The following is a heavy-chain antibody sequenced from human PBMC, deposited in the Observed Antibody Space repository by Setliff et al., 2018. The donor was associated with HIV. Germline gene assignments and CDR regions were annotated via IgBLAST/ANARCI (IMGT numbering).Heavy chain of an antibody. J-gene: IGHJ3*02. V-gene: IGHV5-51*01. CDR1: GYSFTNNW. CDR3: ARHVGDTFDI. Sequence: GESLKISCKGSGYSFTNNWIGWVRQMPGKGLEWMGITHPEDSDTRYNPSFQRQVTKSTNKSISTAYLQWNSLKASDTAMYYCARHVGDTFDIWGQGTMVTVSS. CDR2: THPEDSDT. D-gene: IGHD3-16*01.